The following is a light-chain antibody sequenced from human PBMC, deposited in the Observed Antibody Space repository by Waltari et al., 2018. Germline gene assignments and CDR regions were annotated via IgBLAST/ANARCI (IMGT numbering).Light chain of an antibody. J-gene: IGKJ3*01. V-gene: IGKV4-1*01. CDR1: QSVLYRSSNKNF. Sequence: DILVTQSPDSLSVSLGGRAPTNCTSRQSVLYRSSNKNFLAWYQQKPGPPPKLLIYWATTRESGVPDRFSGSGSGTDFTLTISSLQAEDVAVYYCQQYYSTIFTFGPGTKVDIK. CDR2: WAT. CDR3: QQYYSTIFT.